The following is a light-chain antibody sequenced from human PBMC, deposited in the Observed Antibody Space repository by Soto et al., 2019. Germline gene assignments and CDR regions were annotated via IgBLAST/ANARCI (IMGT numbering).Light chain of an antibody. V-gene: IGKV1-39*01. CDR2: AVS. CDR1: QNIRTF. J-gene: IGKJ5*01. Sequence: IQMTQSPSSLSASVGDRVTITCRSSQNIRTFLNWYQKKQGKAPNLLIYAVSSLHTGVPSRLTGSGYGTDLTITISSMQTADFETYFCQQSYNHPPTFGQGTRLEIK. CDR3: QQSYNHPPT.